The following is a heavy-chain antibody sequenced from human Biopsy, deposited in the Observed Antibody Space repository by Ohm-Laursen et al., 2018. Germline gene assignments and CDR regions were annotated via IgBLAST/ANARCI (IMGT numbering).Heavy chain of an antibody. CDR1: GGSFTGHY. CDR2: ISHTGYT. D-gene: IGHD4-23*01. CDR3: ARGSNEYGGLYFPH. Sequence: SDTLSLTCTVSGGSFTGHYWTWIRQPPGKGLEWIGHISHTGYTSYKSSLKSRVTISLDTPRKHFSLRLTSLAAADTAVYYCARGSNEYGGLYFPHWGQGTLVTVS. J-gene: IGHJ1*01. V-gene: IGHV4-59*11.